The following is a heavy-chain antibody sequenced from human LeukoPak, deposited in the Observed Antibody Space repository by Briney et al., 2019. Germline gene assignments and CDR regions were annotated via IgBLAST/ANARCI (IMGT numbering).Heavy chain of an antibody. Sequence: GGSLRLSCAASGFTFSSYSMNWVRQAPGKGLEWVSYISSSSSTIYYADSVKGRFTISRDNAKNSLYLQMNSLRAEDTAVYYCARAPADILNWFDPWGQGTQVTVSS. CDR3: ARAPADILNWFDP. CDR1: GFTFSSYS. CDR2: ISSSSSTI. D-gene: IGHD3-9*01. J-gene: IGHJ5*02. V-gene: IGHV3-48*04.